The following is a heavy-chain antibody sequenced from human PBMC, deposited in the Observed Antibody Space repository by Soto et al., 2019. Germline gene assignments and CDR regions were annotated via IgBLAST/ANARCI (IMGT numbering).Heavy chain of an antibody. Sequence: SETLSLTCTVSGGSISSSSYYWGWIRQPPGKGLEWIGSIYYSGSTYYSPSLKSRVTISVDTSKHQFSLRLSTVTAADTAGYNWARHSSGWYSFGSCSQGTLVTV. CDR1: GGSISSSSYY. CDR3: ARHSSGWYSFGS. V-gene: IGHV4-39*01. CDR2: IYYSGST. J-gene: IGHJ4*02. D-gene: IGHD6-19*01.